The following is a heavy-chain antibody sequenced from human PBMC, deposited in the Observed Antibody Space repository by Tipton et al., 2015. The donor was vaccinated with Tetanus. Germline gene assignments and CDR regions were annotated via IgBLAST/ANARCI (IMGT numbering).Heavy chain of an antibody. D-gene: IGHD2-2*01. CDR2: IGVSSSPI. J-gene: IGHJ4*02. Sequence: SLRLSCAASGFTFSTYSMNWVRQAPGKGLEWVSSIGVSSSPIYYADSVKGRFTISRDNAKNSLLLQMNSLRDEDTAVYYCARGLCTSSSCPKHYFDYWGQGTLVTASS. CDR3: ARGLCTSSSCPKHYFDY. CDR1: GFTFSTYS. V-gene: IGHV3-48*02.